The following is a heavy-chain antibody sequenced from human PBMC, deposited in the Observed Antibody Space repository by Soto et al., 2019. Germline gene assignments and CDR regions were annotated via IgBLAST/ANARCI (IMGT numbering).Heavy chain of an antibody. J-gene: IGHJ6*02. CDR1: GFTFSLYG. Sequence: QVQLVESGGGVVQPGRSLRLSCAASGFTFSLYGMHWVRQAPGKGQEWVAVIWYDGSNKFYADSVKGRFTISRDNSKNTLYLQMNSLRDEDTAVYYCARGLRGISFYGMDVWGQGTTVIVSS. V-gene: IGHV3-33*01. CDR3: ARGLRGISFYGMDV. CDR2: IWYDGSNK. D-gene: IGHD3-16*01.